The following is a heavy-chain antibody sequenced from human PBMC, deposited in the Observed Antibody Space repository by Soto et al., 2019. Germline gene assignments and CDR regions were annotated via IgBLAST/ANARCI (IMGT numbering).Heavy chain of an antibody. CDR3: ARDEGQQLVCVMAY. D-gene: IGHD6-13*01. CDR1: GFTFSSYA. J-gene: IGHJ4*02. CDR2: ISYDGSNK. Sequence: GGSLRLSCAASGFTFSSYAMHWVRQAPGKGLEWVAVISYDGSNKYYADSVKGRFTISRDNSKNTLYLQMNSLRAEDTAVYYCARDEGQQLVCVMAYWGQGTLVTVSS. V-gene: IGHV3-30-3*01.